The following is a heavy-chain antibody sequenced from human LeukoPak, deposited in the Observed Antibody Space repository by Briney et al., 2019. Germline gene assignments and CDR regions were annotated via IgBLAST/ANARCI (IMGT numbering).Heavy chain of an antibody. V-gene: IGHV4-31*03. CDR1: GGSISSGGYY. J-gene: IGHJ6*02. CDR2: IYYSGST. D-gene: IGHD3-16*02. Sequence: PSETLALTCTVSGGSISSGGYYWSWIRQHPGKGLEWIGYIYYSGSTYYNPSLKSRVTISVDTSKNQFSLKLSSVTAADTAVYYCAWSLGELSASPYYYGMDVWGQGTTVTVSS. CDR3: AWSLGELSASPYYYGMDV.